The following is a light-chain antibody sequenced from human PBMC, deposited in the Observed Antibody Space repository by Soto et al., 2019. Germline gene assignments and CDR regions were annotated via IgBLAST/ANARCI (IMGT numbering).Light chain of an antibody. V-gene: IGKV3-15*01. Sequence: EVVLTQSPATLSLSPGERATLSCRASQSVNVNLAWHQQKPGQPPRLLIYGASTRAAGIRARFTGSVSGTEFTLPISRLQSDDFAVYYCQQYHHWPPYTFGQRTKLEIK. CDR1: QSVNVN. CDR3: QQYHHWPPYT. CDR2: GAS. J-gene: IGKJ2*01.